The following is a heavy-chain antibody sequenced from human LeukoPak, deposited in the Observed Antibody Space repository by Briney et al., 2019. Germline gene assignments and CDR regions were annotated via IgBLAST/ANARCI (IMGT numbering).Heavy chain of an antibody. CDR2: ISAYNDKT. Sequence: ASVKVPCKASGYTFTSYGITWVRQSPGEGLEWMGWISAYNDKTNYAQKLQGRVTMTTDTSTSTAYMELRSLRSDDTAVYYCARQVFPAAFDIWGQGTTVTVSS. V-gene: IGHV1-18*01. CDR1: GYTFTSYG. J-gene: IGHJ3*02. CDR3: ARQVFPAAFDI. D-gene: IGHD2-2*01.